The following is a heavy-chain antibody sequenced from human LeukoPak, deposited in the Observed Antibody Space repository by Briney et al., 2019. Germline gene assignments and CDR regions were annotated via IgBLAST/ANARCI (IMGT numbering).Heavy chain of an antibody. CDR2: IIPILGIA. CDR3: ARGTAYYFDY. CDR1: GGTSSSYA. Sequence: SVKVSCKASGGTSSSYAISWVRQAPGQGLEWMGRIIPILGIANYAQKFQGRVTITADKSTSTAYMELSSLRSEDTAVYYCARGTAYYFDYWGQGTLVTVSS. J-gene: IGHJ4*02. D-gene: IGHD1-1*01. V-gene: IGHV1-69*04.